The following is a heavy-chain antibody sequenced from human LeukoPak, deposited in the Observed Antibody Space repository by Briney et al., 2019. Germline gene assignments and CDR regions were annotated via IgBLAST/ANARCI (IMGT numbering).Heavy chain of an antibody. CDR2: IKQDGSEK. J-gene: IGHJ6*02. V-gene: IGHV3-7*05. D-gene: IGHD3-10*02. CDR3: AKAITMSRTGLDV. Sequence: GGSLRLSCAASGFTFSSYWMSWVRQAPGKGLEWVANIKQDGSEKYYVDSVKGRFTISRDNAKNSLYLQMNSLRAEDTAVYYCAKAITMSRTGLDVWGQGTTVTVSS. CDR1: GFTFSSYW.